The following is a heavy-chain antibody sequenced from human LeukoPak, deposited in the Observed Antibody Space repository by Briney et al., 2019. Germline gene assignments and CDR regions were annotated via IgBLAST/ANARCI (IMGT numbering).Heavy chain of an antibody. CDR3: ARDGYFGSDSVTGAGALGDYYMDV. CDR2: IRYDGSNK. J-gene: IGHJ6*03. D-gene: IGHD3-9*01. CDR1: GFTFSSYG. V-gene: IGHV3-30*02. Sequence: GGSLRLSCAASGFTFSSYGMHWVRQAPGKGLEWVAFIRYDGSNKYYADSVKGRFTISRDNSKNTLYLQMISLRAEDTALYYCARDGYFGSDSVTGAGALGDYYMDVWGKGTTVTVSS.